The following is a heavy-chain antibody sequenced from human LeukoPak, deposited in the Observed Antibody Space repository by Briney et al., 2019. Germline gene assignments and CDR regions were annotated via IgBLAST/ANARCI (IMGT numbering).Heavy chain of an antibody. J-gene: IGHJ3*02. CDR1: GFNSTNYN. Sequence: GGSPRLSCAASGFNSTNYNMNWVRQAPGKGLEWVSSIHSSSGSIYYADSLKGRFTISRDNAKNSLYLQMNSLRAEDTAVYYCARDLAWDAFDIWGQGTMVTVSS. CDR3: ARDLAWDAFDI. V-gene: IGHV3-21*01. CDR2: IHSSSGSI.